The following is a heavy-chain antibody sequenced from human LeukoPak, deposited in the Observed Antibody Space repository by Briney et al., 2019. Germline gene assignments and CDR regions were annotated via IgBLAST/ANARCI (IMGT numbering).Heavy chain of an antibody. J-gene: IGHJ5*02. CDR3: ARWGSYTDYA. CDR2: IYYSGST. D-gene: IGHD4-17*01. CDR1: GGSISSSSYY. Sequence: ASETLSLTCTVSGGSISSSSYYWGWIRQPPGKGLEWIGSIYYSGSTYYNPSLKSRVTISVDKSKNQFSLKLSSVTAADTAVYYCARWGSYTDYAWGQGTLVTVSS. V-gene: IGHV4-39*07.